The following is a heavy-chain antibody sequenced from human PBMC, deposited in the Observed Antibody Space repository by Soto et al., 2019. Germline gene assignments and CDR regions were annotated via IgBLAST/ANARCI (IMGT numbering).Heavy chain of an antibody. J-gene: IGHJ6*02. CDR3: ARSMGWGVRTYSRDYHGMDV. Sequence: PGESLKIPCKGPGYRFSNYWIGWVRQMPGKGLEWMGCLFPRYSDTRHSPCFQGQGPIQADQSISTAYPQWSRVKASDSAKYYCARSMGWGVRTYSRDYHGMDVWGQGTTVTVSS. CDR2: LFPRYSDT. CDR1: GYRFSNYW. V-gene: IGHV5-51*01. D-gene: IGHD3-10*01.